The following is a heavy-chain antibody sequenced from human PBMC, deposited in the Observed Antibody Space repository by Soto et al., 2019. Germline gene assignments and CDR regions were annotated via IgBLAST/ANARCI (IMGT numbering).Heavy chain of an antibody. CDR3: ARHQSHSSSYVDY. V-gene: IGHV4-39*01. J-gene: IGHJ4*02. CDR1: GGSISSSSYY. Sequence: SETLSLTCTVSGGSISSSSYYWGWIRQPPGKGLEWIGSIYYSGSTYYNPSLKSRVTISVDTSKNQFSLKLSSVTAADTAVYYCARHQSHSSSYVDYWGQGTPVTVSS. D-gene: IGHD6-13*01. CDR2: IYYSGST.